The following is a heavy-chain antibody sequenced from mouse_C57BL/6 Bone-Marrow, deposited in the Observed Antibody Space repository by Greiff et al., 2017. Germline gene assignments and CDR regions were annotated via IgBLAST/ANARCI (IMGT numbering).Heavy chain of an antibody. CDR2: INPNYGTT. D-gene: IGHD1-1*01. CDR1: GYSFTDYN. CDR3: ARDGSNDGYFDV. V-gene: IGHV1-39*01. Sequence: EVQLQQSGPELVKPGASVKISCKASGYSFTDYNMNWVKQSNGKSLEWIGVINPNYGTTSYNQKFKGKATLTVDQSSSTAYMQLNILPSEESAVYYCARDGSNDGYFDVWGTGTTVTVSS. J-gene: IGHJ1*03.